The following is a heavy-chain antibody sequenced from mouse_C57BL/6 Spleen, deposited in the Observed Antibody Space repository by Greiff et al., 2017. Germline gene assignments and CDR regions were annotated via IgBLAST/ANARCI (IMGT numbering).Heavy chain of an antibody. Sequence: QVQLKQSGAELVKPGASVKISCKASGYAFSSYWMNWVKQRPGKGLEWIGQIYPGDGDTNYNGKFKGKDTLTADKSSSTAYMQLSSLTSEDSAVYFCARSTGTLNYFDYWGQGTTLTVSS. CDR2: IYPGDGDT. V-gene: IGHV1-80*01. D-gene: IGHD4-1*02. CDR1: GYAFSSYW. CDR3: ARSTGTLNYFDY. J-gene: IGHJ2*01.